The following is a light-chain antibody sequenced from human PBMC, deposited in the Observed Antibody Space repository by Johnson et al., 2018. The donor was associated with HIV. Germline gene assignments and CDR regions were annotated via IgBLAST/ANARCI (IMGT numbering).Light chain of an antibody. Sequence: QSVLTQPPSVSAAPGHNVSISCSGSSSNIGDNYISWYQQLPGAAPKLLIYENNKRPSWIPDRFSGSKSGTSATLGIAGLQTGDEADYYCGTWNNSRSANYVSGTGTRVTAL. CDR3: GTWNNSRSANYV. J-gene: IGLJ1*01. CDR2: ENN. V-gene: IGLV1-51*01. CDR1: SSNIGDNY.